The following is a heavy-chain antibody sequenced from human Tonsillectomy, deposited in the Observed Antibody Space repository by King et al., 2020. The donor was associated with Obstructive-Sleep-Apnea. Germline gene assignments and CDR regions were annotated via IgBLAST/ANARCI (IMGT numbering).Heavy chain of an antibody. V-gene: IGHV3-43*01. Sequence: VQLVESGGAVVQPGGSLRLSCAASGFTCDDYTRHWVRQAPGKGLEWVSLIIWDGVSTYYADSVKGRFNLSRDNSKNSLYLQNKSLRTEDTALYYCAKDMGIAAAGTLYWFAPWGQGTLVTVSS. J-gene: IGHJ5*02. D-gene: IGHD6-13*01. CDR2: IIWDGVST. CDR3: AKDMGIAAAGTLYWFAP. CDR1: GFTCDDYT.